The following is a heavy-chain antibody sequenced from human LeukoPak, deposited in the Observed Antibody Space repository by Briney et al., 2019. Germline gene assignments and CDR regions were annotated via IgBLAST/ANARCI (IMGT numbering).Heavy chain of an antibody. V-gene: IGHV3-21*01. CDR3: ASSTNWAY. D-gene: IGHD7-27*01. CDR1: GFTVSSNY. J-gene: IGHJ4*02. CDR2: ISSSGDFI. Sequence: PGGSLRLSCAASGFTVSSNYMSWVRQAPGKGLEWVSYISSSGDFIYYADSVQGRFSVSRDNAYNSLYLQMNSLRAEDTAVYYCASSTNWAYWGQGTLVTVSS.